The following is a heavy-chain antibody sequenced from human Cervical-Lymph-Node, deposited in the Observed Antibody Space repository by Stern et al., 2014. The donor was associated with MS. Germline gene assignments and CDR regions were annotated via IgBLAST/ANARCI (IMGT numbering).Heavy chain of an antibody. CDR2: IIPMFDTA. D-gene: IGHD2-2*01. CDR1: GGSFSNYA. Sequence: VQLVESGAEVKKPGSSVKVSCKASGGSFSNYAISWVRQAPGQGLEWMGGIIPMFDTANSAQRFQGRVTITADKSTSTAYMELSSLRSEDTAVYFCARTEIVVVPGGSYYYYGMDVWGQGTTVTVSS. CDR3: ARTEIVVVPGGSYYYYGMDV. J-gene: IGHJ6*02. V-gene: IGHV1-69*06.